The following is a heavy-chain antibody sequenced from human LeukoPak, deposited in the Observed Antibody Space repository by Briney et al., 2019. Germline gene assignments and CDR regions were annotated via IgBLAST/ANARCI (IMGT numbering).Heavy chain of an antibody. J-gene: IGHJ4*02. CDR2: INPSGGST. Sequence: GASVKVSCKASGYTFTSYYVQWVRQAPGQGLEWMGIINPSGGSTSYAQKFQGRVTMTRDTSTSTVYMELSSLRSEDTAVYYCARGNSLWELLPRGYFDYWGQGTLVTVSS. CDR3: ARGNSLWELLPRGYFDY. D-gene: IGHD1-26*01. V-gene: IGHV1-46*01. CDR1: GYTFTSYY.